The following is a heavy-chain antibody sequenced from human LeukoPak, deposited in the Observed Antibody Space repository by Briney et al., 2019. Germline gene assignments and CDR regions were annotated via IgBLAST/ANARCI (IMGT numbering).Heavy chain of an antibody. Sequence: ASVKVSCKASGYTFTGHYMHWVRQAPGQGPEWMGWINPNSGGTNYAQKFQGRVTMTRDTSISTAYMELSGLRSDDTAVYYCARCSTPHWIFYVFDIWGQGTMVPVFS. V-gene: IGHV1-2*02. CDR3: ARCSTPHWIFYVFDI. CDR1: GYTFTGHY. CDR2: INPNSGGT. J-gene: IGHJ3*02. D-gene: IGHD1-1*01.